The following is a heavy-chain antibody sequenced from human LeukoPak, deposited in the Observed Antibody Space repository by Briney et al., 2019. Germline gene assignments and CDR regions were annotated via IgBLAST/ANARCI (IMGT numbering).Heavy chain of an antibody. Sequence: GGSLRLSCAASGFTFSSYAMSWVRQAPGKGLEWVSDISSSGSTIYYADSVKGRFTISRDNAKNSLYLQVNSLRAEDTAVYYCAGTYYYDSSGGAFDIWGQGTMVTVSS. J-gene: IGHJ3*02. CDR3: AGTYYYDSSGGAFDI. CDR1: GFTFSSYA. D-gene: IGHD3-22*01. CDR2: ISSSGSTI. V-gene: IGHV3-48*04.